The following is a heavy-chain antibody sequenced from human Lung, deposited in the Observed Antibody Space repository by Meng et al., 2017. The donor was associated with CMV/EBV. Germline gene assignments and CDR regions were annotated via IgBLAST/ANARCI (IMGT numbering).Heavy chain of an antibody. CDR2: IKQDATEA. CDR3: ARVLCDDSTCFNGLDF. J-gene: IGHJ4*02. D-gene: IGHD2-2*01. V-gene: IGHV3-7*01. Sequence: GESLKISCVASGFIFGHYWMSWVRRSPARGLEWVANIKQDATEARYADSTKGRFTISRDNTRRAVSLEMNSLRVEDSAVYYCARVLCDDSTCFNGLDFWGQGTPVTVSS. CDR1: GFIFGHYW.